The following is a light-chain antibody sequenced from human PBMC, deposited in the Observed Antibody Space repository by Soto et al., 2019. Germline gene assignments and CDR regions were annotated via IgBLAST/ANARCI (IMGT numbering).Light chain of an antibody. V-gene: IGLV1-51*01. CDR1: TPNIGSNS. CDR2: DTN. CDR3: ATWDSSLKIGV. J-gene: IGLJ3*02. Sequence: QSVLTQPPSVSAAPGQRVTISCSGTTPNIGSNSVSWYLQVPGTVPKLLIYDTNKRPSGIPDRISGSKSGSSATPDITGLQTGDEADYYCATWDSSLKIGVFGGGTKLTVL.